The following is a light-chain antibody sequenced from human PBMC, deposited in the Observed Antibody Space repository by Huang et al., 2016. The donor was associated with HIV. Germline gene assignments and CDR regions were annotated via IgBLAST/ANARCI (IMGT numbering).Light chain of an antibody. CDR3: QQRSNWA. CDR2: DAS. Sequence: EIVLTHSPATLSLSPGERATLSCRASQSVSSYLAWYQQKPGQAPRRLIYDASNTATGIPARVSGSGSGTDFTLTISSLEPEDFEVYYCQQRSNWAFGQGTRLEI. J-gene: IGKJ5*01. CDR1: QSVSSY. V-gene: IGKV3-11*01.